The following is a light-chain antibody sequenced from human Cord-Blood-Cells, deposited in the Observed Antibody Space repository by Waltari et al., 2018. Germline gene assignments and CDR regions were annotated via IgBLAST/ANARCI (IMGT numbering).Light chain of an antibody. J-gene: IGKJ5*01. CDR1: TSVLYSSNNKNY. V-gene: IGKV4-1*01. CDR2: WAS. CDR3: QQYYSTPIT. Sequence: DIVMTQSPDSLAVSLGERATINCTSSTSVLYSSNNKNYLAWYQQKPGQPPKLLIYWASTRESGVPDRFSGSGSGTDFTLTISSLQAEDVAVYYCQQYYSTPITFGQGTRLEIK.